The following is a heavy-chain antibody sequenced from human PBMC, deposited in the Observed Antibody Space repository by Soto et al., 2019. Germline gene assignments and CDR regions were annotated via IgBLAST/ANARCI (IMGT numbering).Heavy chain of an antibody. D-gene: IGHD6-19*01. CDR2: IDSSGRYI. V-gene: IGHV3-48*01. Sequence: EVQLVESGGGLVQPGGSLRLSCAASAFTFSAYSMNWVRQAPGKGLEWVSFIDSSGRYIYYADSLKGRFTISRDTAKNSVFLQVDSLRAEDTAVYYCARDAVTDTGGYWAHDLWGQGTMVTVSS. CDR1: AFTFSAYS. CDR3: ARDAVTDTGGYWAHDL. J-gene: IGHJ3*01.